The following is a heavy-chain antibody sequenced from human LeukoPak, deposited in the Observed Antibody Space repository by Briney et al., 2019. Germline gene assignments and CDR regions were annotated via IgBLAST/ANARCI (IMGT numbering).Heavy chain of an antibody. J-gene: IGHJ4*02. Sequence: GGSLRLSCAASGFTFSSYWMSWVRQAPGKGLEWVANIKQDGSEKYYVDSVKGRFTISRDNAKNSLYLQMNSLRAEDTAVYYCARDHLPYYDFCSGNFDYWGQGTLVTVSS. CDR1: GFTFSSYW. CDR3: ARDHLPYYDFCSGNFDY. D-gene: IGHD3-3*01. V-gene: IGHV3-7*01. CDR2: IKQDGSEK.